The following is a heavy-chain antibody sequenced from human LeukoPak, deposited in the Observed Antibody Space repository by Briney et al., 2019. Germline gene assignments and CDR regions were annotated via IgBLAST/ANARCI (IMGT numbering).Heavy chain of an antibody. D-gene: IGHD3-9*01. Sequence: GGSLRLSCAASGFTFSDYYMSWIRQAPGKGLEWVSYISSSGSTIYYADSVKGRFTVSRDNAKNSLYLQMDSLRAEDTAVYYCARLRYGNYYFDYWGQGTLVTVSS. V-gene: IGHV3-11*04. CDR1: GFTFSDYY. CDR3: ARLRYGNYYFDY. J-gene: IGHJ4*02. CDR2: ISSSGSTI.